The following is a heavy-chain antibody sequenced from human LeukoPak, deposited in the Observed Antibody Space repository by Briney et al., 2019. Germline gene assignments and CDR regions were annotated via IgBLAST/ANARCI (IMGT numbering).Heavy chain of an antibody. CDR2: ISGSGGST. V-gene: IGHV3-23*01. D-gene: IGHD3-16*02. Sequence: GGSLRLSCAASGFTFSSYAMRWVRQAPGKGLEWVSAISGSGGSTYYADSVKGRFTISRDNSKNTLYLQMNSLRAEDTAVYYCAKVDDYVWGGYRSFDYWGQGTLVTVSS. CDR1: GFTFSSYA. J-gene: IGHJ4*02. CDR3: AKVDDYVWGGYRSFDY.